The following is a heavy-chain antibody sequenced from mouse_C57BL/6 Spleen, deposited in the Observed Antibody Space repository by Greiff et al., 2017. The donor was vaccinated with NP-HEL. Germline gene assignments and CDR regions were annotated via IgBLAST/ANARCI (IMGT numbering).Heavy chain of an antibody. J-gene: IGHJ2*01. CDR1: GFTFSDYY. D-gene: IGHD1-1*01. Sequence: EVQGVESGGGLVQPGGSLKLSCAASGFTFSDYYMYWVRQTPEKRLEWVAYISNGGGCTYYPDTVKGRFTFPIDNAKNTLYLQISRLKSEDTAMYYCARQNGYYGSPDYWGQGTTLTVSS. V-gene: IGHV5-12*01. CDR3: ARQNGYYGSPDY. CDR2: ISNGGGCT.